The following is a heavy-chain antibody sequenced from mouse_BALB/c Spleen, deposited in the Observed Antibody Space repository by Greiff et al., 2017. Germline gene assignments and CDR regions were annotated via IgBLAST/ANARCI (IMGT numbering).Heavy chain of an antibody. D-gene: IGHD2-2*01. CDR2: INPDSSTI. V-gene: IGHV4-1*02. J-gene: IGHJ3*01. Sequence: AASAVDFSRYWMSWVRQAPGKGLEWIGEINPDSSTINYTPSLKDKFIISRDNAKNTLYLQMSKVRSEDTALYYCARLFGYDGWFAYWGQGTLVTVSA. CDR1: AVDFSRYW. CDR3: ARLFGYDGWFAY.